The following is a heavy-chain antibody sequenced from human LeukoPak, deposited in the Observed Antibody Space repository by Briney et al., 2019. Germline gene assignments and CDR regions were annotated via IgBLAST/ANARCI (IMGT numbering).Heavy chain of an antibody. Sequence: PGRSLRLSCAASGFTFSSYGVHWVRQAPGKGLEWVAVISYDGSNKYYADSVKGRFTISRDNSKNTLYLQMNSLRAEDTAVYYCAKRRYNWNCFDYWGQGTLVTVSS. CDR3: AKRRYNWNCFDY. D-gene: IGHD1-7*01. J-gene: IGHJ4*02. CDR2: ISYDGSNK. V-gene: IGHV3-30*18. CDR1: GFTFSSYG.